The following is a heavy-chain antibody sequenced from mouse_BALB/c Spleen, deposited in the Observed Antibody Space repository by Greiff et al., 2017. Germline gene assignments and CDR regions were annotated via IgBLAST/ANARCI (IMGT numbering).Heavy chain of an antibody. CDR1: GYTFTDYA. J-gene: IGHJ4*01. CDR2: ISTYYGDA. V-gene: IGHV1S137*01. CDR3: ARGIHSATRYYAMDY. Sequence: VQLQQSGAELVRPGVSVKISCKGSGYTFTDYAMHWVKQSHAKSLEWIGVISTYYGDASYNQKFKGKATMTVDKSSSTAYMELARLTSEDSAIYYCARGIHSATRYYAMDYWGQGTSVTVSS.